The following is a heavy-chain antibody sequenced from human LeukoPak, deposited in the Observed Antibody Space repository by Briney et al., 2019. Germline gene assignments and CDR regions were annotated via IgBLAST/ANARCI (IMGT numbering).Heavy chain of an antibody. CDR1: GGSISSGSCY. D-gene: IGHD7-27*01. V-gene: IGHV4-61*02. J-gene: IGHJ4*02. CDR2: IYTSGST. CDR3: ARDGAHWGSPFDY. Sequence: SETLSLTCTVSGGSISSGSCYWSWVRQPAGKGLEWIGRIYTSGSTNYNPSLKSRVTISVDTSKNQFSLKLSSVTAADTAVYYCARDGAHWGSPFDYWGQGTLVTVSS.